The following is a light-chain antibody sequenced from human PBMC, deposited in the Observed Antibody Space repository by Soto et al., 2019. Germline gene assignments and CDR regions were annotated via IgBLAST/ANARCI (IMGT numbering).Light chain of an antibody. CDR1: QSVLYSSNNKNY. J-gene: IGKJ4*01. V-gene: IGKV4-1*01. CDR3: QQYYTTPLT. Sequence: DIVMTQSPDSLAVSLGERATIYCKSSQSVLYSSNNKNYLAWYQQKPGQPPKLLIYWASTRESGVPDRFSGGGSGTDFTLTISSLQAEDVAVYYCQQYYTTPLTFGGGTKVDIK. CDR2: WAS.